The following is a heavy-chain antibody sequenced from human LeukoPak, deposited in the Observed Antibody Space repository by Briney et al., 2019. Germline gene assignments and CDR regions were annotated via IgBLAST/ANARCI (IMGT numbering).Heavy chain of an antibody. CDR2: ISAYNGYT. CDR1: GYTFTNYG. V-gene: IGHV1-18*01. Sequence: GASVKVSCKASGYTFTNYGFSWVRQAPGQGLEWMGWISAYNGYTDYAQKFQFRVPMTTDTSTSTAYMELRSLRSDDTAVYYCARDKAVTTEVTQHFQHWGQGTLVTVSS. J-gene: IGHJ1*01. D-gene: IGHD4-23*01. CDR3: ARDKAVTTEVTQHFQH.